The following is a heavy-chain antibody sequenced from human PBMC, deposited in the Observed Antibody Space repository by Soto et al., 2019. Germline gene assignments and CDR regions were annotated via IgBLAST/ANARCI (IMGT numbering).Heavy chain of an antibody. Sequence: SETLSLTCTVSGGSISSYYWSWIRQPPGKGLEWIGYIYYSGSTNYNPSLKSRVTISVDTSKNQFSLKLSSVTAADTAVYYCARDLGSSRYYYYGMDVWGQGTTVTV. CDR2: IYYSGST. CDR1: GGSISSYY. D-gene: IGHD6-6*01. J-gene: IGHJ6*02. CDR3: ARDLGSSRYYYYGMDV. V-gene: IGHV4-59*01.